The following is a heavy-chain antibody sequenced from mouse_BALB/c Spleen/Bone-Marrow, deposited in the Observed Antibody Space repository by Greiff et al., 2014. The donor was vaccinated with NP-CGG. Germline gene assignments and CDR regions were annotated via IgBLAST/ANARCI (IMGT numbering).Heavy chain of an antibody. Sequence: VQLQQPGPELVKPGASVKISCKASGYSFTGYYMHWVKQSHVKSLEWIGRINPYNGVISYNQNFKDKASLTVDKSSSTAYMELHSLTSEDSAVYYCARNGPYAMDYWGQGTSVTVPS. CDR1: GYSFTGYY. CDR2: INPYNGVI. V-gene: IGHV1-31*01. J-gene: IGHJ4*01. D-gene: IGHD3-1*01. CDR3: ARNGPYAMDY.